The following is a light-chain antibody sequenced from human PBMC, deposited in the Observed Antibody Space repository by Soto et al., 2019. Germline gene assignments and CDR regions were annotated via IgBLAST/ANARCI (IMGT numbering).Light chain of an antibody. CDR3: QQYNIRCT. CDR2: GAS. V-gene: IGKV3-15*01. J-gene: IGKJ1*01. CDR1: QSVSSN. Sequence: EIVMTQSPATLSVSPGERATLSCRASQSVSSNLAWYQQKPGQAPRLLIYGASTRATGIPARFSGSGSGTEFTLTISSPQSEDFAVYYCQQYNIRCTFGQGAKVDIK.